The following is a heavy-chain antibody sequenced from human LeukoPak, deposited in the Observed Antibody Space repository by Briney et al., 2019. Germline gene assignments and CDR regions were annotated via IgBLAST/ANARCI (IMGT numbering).Heavy chain of an antibody. J-gene: IGHJ3*02. CDR1: GGTFSSYT. V-gene: IGHV1-69*13. D-gene: IGHD2-15*01. CDR2: ITPIFGIA. Sequence: VASVKVSCKASGGTFSSYTISWVRRAPGQGLEWMGGITPIFGIANYAQKFQGRVTITADESTSTAYMELSSLTSEDTAVYYCARESAGSDMGKALDIWGQGTMVTVSS. CDR3: ARESAGSDMGKALDI.